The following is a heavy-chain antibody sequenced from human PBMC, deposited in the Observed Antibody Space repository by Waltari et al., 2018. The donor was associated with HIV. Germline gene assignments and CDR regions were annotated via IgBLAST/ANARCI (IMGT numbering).Heavy chain of an antibody. CDR1: GFNFTAYG. V-gene: IGHV3-30*03. CDR2: VYYDGSKK. D-gene: IGHD1-1*01. CDR3: ARDRTGSKRGFDP. Sequence: QAQVVESGGGVVQPGRSLRLSCSASGFNFTAYGMHWVRQAPGKGLEWVAGVYYDGSKKYYGDSVNGRFTISRDNSKNMVDLQMNSLRDDDTAVYYCARDRTGSKRGFDPWGQGTLVIVSS. J-gene: IGHJ5*02.